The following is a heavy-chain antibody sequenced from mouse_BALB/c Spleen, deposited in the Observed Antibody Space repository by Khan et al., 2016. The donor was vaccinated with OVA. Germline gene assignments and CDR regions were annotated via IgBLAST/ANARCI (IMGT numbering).Heavy chain of an antibody. V-gene: IGHV5-6*01. J-gene: IGHJ3*01. CDR2: ISRGGDYT. CDR1: GFTFSSYS. D-gene: IGHD4-1*01. Sequence: EVELVESGGDLVKPGGSVKLSCAASGFTFSSYSMSWVRQSPDKRLEWVASISRGGDYTYYQDSVKGRFTISRDNAKNTLYLQLSDLKSEDTAMHDCADHLTGSFAYWGQGTLVTVSA. CDR3: ADHLTGSFAY.